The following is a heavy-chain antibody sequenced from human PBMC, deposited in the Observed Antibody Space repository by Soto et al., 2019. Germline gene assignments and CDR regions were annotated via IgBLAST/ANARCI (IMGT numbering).Heavy chain of an antibody. D-gene: IGHD2-21*02. CDR2: INSGVDGT. V-gene: IGHV1-3*01. Sequence: QVELVQSGPEMMQPGASVKVSCKASGFTSLSYAFHWVRQAPGQGPQWLGWINSGVDGTIYSQRYKRRLEMTRDSSANIAYLEFNTLTIEATSFYYCARDVKWVSAFGYWGQGSLVAVSS. J-gene: IGHJ4*02. CDR1: GFTSLSYA. CDR3: ARDVKWVSAFGY.